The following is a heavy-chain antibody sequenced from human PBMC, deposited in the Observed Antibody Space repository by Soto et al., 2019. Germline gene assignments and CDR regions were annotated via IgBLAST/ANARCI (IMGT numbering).Heavy chain of an antibody. CDR2: ILSDVEQ. CDR3: ARISGRFGASHFDF. J-gene: IGHJ4*02. Sequence: QYTLKESGAVLVKAIETLTLTCNVSGFSLTNVQKGVAWIRQPPGKALEWLAHILSDVEQSYKSSLKKRLTISQDTSKRQVVLVMTNVEPVDTATYYCARISGRFGASHFDFWGQGSSVIVSS. CDR1: GFSLTNVQKG. V-gene: IGHV2-26*01. D-gene: IGHD3-10*01.